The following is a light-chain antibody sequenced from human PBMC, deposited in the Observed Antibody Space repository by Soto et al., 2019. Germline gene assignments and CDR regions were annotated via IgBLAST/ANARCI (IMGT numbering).Light chain of an antibody. CDR2: DVG. J-gene: IGLJ1*01. V-gene: IGLV2-14*03. CDR3: SSYTSSSISYV. CDR1: SSDVGGYNY. Sequence: QSALTQPASVSGSPVQALTISCTGTSSDVGGYNYVSWYQHHPGKAPKLMIYDVGNRPSGVSNRFSGSKSGNTASLTISGLQAEDEAHYYCSSYTSSSISYVFGTGTKVT.